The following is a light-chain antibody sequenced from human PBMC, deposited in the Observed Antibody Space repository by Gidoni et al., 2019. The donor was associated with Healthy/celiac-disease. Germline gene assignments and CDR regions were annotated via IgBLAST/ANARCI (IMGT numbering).Light chain of an antibody. CDR1: NLGDKY. Sequence: SYELTQPPSVSVSPGQTANITCSGDNLGDKYACWYQQKPGQSPVLVIYEDNKRPSGIPERFSGSNSGNTATLTISGTQAMDEADYYCQAWDISLVVFGGGTKLTVL. J-gene: IGLJ2*01. CDR3: QAWDISLVV. CDR2: EDN. V-gene: IGLV3-1*01.